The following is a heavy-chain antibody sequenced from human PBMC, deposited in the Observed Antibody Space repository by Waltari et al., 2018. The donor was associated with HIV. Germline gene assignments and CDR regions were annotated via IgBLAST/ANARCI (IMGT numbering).Heavy chain of an antibody. D-gene: IGHD6-19*01. V-gene: IGHV4-39*01. J-gene: IGHJ1*01. Sequence: QLQLRESGPGLVKPSGTLSLSCIVSGGAISRSIYFWGWIRQTPGKGLEWIGSTNYHGTTHYNPSLKSRVTISIDTSKNQFSLKVTSVTAADTAAYYCARKGWLGGRYFQHWGLGTLVTVSS. CDR3: ARKGWLGGRYFQH. CDR2: TNYHGTT. CDR1: GGAISRSIYF.